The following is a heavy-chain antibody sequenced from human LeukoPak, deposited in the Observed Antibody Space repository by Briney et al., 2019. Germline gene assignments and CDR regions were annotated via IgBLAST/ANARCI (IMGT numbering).Heavy chain of an antibody. CDR3: AISYDFWSGYYNGGIDY. CDR1: GFTFSGYA. J-gene: IGHJ4*02. CDR2: ISGSGGST. Sequence: GGSLRLSCAASGFTFSGYAMSWVRQAPGKGLEWVSAISGSGGSTYYADSVKGRFTISRDNSKNTLYLQMNSLRAEDTAVYYCAISYDFWSGYYNGGIDYWGQGTLVTVSS. D-gene: IGHD3-3*01. V-gene: IGHV3-23*01.